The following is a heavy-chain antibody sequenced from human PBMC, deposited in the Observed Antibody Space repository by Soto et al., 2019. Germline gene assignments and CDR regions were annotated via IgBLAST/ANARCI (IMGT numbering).Heavy chain of an antibody. CDR1: GGSFSGYY. CDR2: INHSGST. J-gene: IGHJ3*02. Sequence: QVQLQQWGAGLLKPSETLSLTCAVYGGSFSGYYWSWIRQPPGKGLEWIGEINHSGSTNYNPSLKSRVTISVDTSKNQFSLKLSSVTAADAAVYYCAGRGFLGFNDYIPFHAFDIWGQGTMVTVSS. CDR3: AGRGFLGFNDYIPFHAFDI. D-gene: IGHD4-4*01. V-gene: IGHV4-34*01.